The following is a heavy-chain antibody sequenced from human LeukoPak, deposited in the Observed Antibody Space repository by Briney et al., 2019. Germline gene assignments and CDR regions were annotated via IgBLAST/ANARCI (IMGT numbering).Heavy chain of an antibody. CDR2: INPNSGGT. Sequence: ASVKVSCKASGYTFTGYYMHWVRQAPGQGLEWMGWINPNSGGTNYAQKFQGRVTMTRDTSISTAYMELSRLRSDDTAVYYCARYYGSGGYLDYWGQGTLVTVSS. D-gene: IGHD3-10*01. V-gene: IGHV1-2*02. J-gene: IGHJ4*02. CDR3: ARYYGSGGYLDY. CDR1: GYTFTGYY.